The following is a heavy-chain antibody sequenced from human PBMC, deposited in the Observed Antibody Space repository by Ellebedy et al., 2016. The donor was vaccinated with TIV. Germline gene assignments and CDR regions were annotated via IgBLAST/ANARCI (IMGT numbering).Heavy chain of an antibody. CDR2: IKQDGSEK. V-gene: IGHV3-7*03. CDR1: GFTFSSYW. CDR3: ASVRELLFYFDY. D-gene: IGHD1-26*01. Sequence: GESLKISXAASGFTFSSYWMSWVRQAPGKGLEWVANIKQDGSEKYYVDSVKGRFTISRDNAKNSLYLQMNSLRAEDTAVYYCASVRELLFYFDYWGQGTLVTVSS. J-gene: IGHJ4*02.